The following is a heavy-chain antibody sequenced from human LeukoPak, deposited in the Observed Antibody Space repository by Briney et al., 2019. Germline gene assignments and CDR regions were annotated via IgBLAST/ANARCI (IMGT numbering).Heavy chain of an antibody. CDR3: ARDRRYSSGWYGLYAFDI. V-gene: IGHV3-30*03. D-gene: IGHD6-19*01. CDR1: GFTFNSYG. CDR2: ISYDGSNK. Sequence: PGGSLRLSCAASGFTFNSYGMHWVRQGPGKGLEWVTIISYDGSNKYYADSVKGRFTISRDNSKNTLYLQMNSLRAEDTAVYYCARDRRYSSGWYGLYAFDIWGQGTMVTVSS. J-gene: IGHJ3*02.